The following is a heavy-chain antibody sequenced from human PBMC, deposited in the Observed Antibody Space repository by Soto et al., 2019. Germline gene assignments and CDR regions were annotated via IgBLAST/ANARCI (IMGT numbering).Heavy chain of an antibody. V-gene: IGHV3-23*01. D-gene: IGHD5-18*01. J-gene: IGHJ5*02. CDR3: AKGDREIQLWPAGSWFDP. Sequence: GGSLRLSCAASGFTFSSYAMSWVRQAPGKGLEWVSAISGGGGSTYYADSVKGRFTISRDNSKNTLYLQMNSLRAEDTAVYYCAKGDREIQLWPAGSWFDPWGQGTLVTVSS. CDR1: GFTFSSYA. CDR2: ISGGGGST.